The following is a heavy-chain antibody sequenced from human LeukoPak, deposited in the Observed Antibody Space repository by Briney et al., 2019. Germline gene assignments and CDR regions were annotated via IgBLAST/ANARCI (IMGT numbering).Heavy chain of an antibody. D-gene: IGHD3-10*01. V-gene: IGHV4-59*12. Sequence: SETLSLTCTVSGGSISSYYWSWIRQPPGEGLEWIGYIYYSGSTNYNPSLKSRVTISVDTSKNQFSLKLSSVTAADTAVYYCARGSLVRWNRARNWFDPWGQGTLVTVSS. CDR2: IYYSGST. CDR3: ARGSLVRWNRARNWFDP. J-gene: IGHJ5*02. CDR1: GGSISSYY.